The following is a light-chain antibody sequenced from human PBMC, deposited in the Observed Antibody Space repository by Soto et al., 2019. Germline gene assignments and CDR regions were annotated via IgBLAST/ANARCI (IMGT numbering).Light chain of an antibody. V-gene: IGKV1-5*01. J-gene: IGKJ1*01. Sequence: DIQMTQSPSTLSASVGDRVTITCRASQSISSWLAWYQQKPGKAPKLLIYDASSLESGGPSRFSGSGSGTEFTLTISSLQPDDFATYYCQQYNSYPVTFGQGTKVEIK. CDR1: QSISSW. CDR2: DAS. CDR3: QQYNSYPVT.